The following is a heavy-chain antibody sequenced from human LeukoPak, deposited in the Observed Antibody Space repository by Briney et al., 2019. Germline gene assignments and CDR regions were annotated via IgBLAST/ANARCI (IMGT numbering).Heavy chain of an antibody. J-gene: IGHJ3*02. Sequence: SETLSLTCTVSGGSISSGSYYCSWIRQPAGKGLEWIGRIYTSGSTNYNPSLKSRVTISVDTSKNHFSLKLSSVTAADTAVYYCARAWALDAFDIWGQGTMVTVSS. D-gene: IGHD1-26*01. CDR1: GGSISSGSYY. CDR3: ARAWALDAFDI. V-gene: IGHV4-61*02. CDR2: IYTSGST.